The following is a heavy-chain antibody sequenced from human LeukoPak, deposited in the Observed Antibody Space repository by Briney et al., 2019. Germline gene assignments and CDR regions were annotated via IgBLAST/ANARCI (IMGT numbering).Heavy chain of an antibody. Sequence: PGGSLRLSCAASGFTFSSYSMNWVRQAPGKGLEWVSSISSSSSYIYYADSVKGRFTISRDNAENSLYLRMNSLRVEDSAVYYCTRQYYDFWSGFYTADYYFDYWGQGTLVTVSS. D-gene: IGHD3-3*01. V-gene: IGHV3-21*01. CDR1: GFTFSSYS. CDR2: ISSSSSYI. J-gene: IGHJ4*02. CDR3: TRQYYDFWSGFYTADYYFDY.